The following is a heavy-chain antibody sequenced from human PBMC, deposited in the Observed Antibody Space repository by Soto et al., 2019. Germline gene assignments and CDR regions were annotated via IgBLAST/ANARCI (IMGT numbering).Heavy chain of an antibody. CDR3: AKLGVSDNWFDP. CDR1: GFTFSSYA. J-gene: IGHJ5*02. Sequence: EVQLLESGGGLVQPGGSLRLSCAASGFTFSSYAMSWVRQAPGKGLEWVSAISGSGGSTYYADSVKGRFTISRDNSKNALYLQMNSLRAEDTAVYYCAKLGVSDNWFDPWGQGTLVTVSS. V-gene: IGHV3-23*01. D-gene: IGHD2-8*02. CDR2: ISGSGGST.